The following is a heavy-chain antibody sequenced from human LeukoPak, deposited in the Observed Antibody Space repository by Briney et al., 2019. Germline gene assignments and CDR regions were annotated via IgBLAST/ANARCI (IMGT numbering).Heavy chain of an antibody. CDR1: GFTFSSYS. CDR2: TSSSSSYI. V-gene: IGHV3-21*01. CDR3: ARARITMVRGVMNYYGMDV. D-gene: IGHD3-10*01. J-gene: IGHJ6*02. Sequence: GGSLRLSCAASGFTFSSYSMNWVRQAPGKGLEWVSSTSSSSSYIYYADSVKGRFTISRDNAKDSLYLQMNSLRAEDTAVYYCARARITMVRGVMNYYGMDVWGQGTTVTVSS.